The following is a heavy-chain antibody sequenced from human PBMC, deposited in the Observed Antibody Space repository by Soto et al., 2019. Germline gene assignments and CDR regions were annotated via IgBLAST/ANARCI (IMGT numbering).Heavy chain of an antibody. CDR2: INSSGGST. CDR3: ASSPPSSSWHSIDYYYYYGMDV. CDR1: GYIFTHYY. J-gene: IGHJ6*02. Sequence: ASVKVSCKASGYIFTHYYIHWVRQAPGQGLEWMGIINSSGGSTTYAQKFQGRVTMTRDTSTSTVYMELSSLRSEDTAVYYCASSPPSSSWHSIDYYYYYGMDVWGQGTTVTVSS. D-gene: IGHD6-13*01. V-gene: IGHV1-46*03.